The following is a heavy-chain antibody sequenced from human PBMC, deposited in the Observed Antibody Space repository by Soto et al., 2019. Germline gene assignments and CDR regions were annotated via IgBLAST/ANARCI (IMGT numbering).Heavy chain of an antibody. CDR1: VGSIGRGDYY. CDR3: ARPSPRYCSGGSCLEFPDAFDI. CDR2: IYYSGST. J-gene: IGHJ3*02. Sequence: SEPLSLTCTVSVGSIGRGDYYWSWIRQPPGKGLEWIGYIYYSGSTYYNPSLKSRVTISVDTSKNQFSLKLSSVTAADTAVYYCARPSPRYCSGGSCLEFPDAFDIWGQGTMVT. D-gene: IGHD2-15*01. V-gene: IGHV4-30-4*01.